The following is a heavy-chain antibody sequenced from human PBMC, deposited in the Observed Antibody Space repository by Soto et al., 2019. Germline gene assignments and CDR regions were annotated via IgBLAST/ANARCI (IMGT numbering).Heavy chain of an antibody. V-gene: IGHV3-30-3*01. Sequence: QVQLVESGGGVVQPGRSLRLSCTASGFIFSDYAMHWVRQAPGKGLEWVTLVSNDGTNKYYADSVKGRISISRDYSKNTLDLQMYSLRPEDTAVYYCAAAFLAAEIDYWGQGTLVTVSS. D-gene: IGHD3-3*01. J-gene: IGHJ4*02. CDR1: GFIFSDYA. CDR2: VSNDGTNK. CDR3: AAAFLAAEIDY.